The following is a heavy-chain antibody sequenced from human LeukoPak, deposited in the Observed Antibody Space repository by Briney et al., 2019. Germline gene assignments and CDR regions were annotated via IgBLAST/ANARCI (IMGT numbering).Heavy chain of an antibody. CDR2: ISSSSSYI. CDR3: ARDYGGSSPFDY. J-gene: IGHJ4*02. D-gene: IGHD4-23*01. V-gene: IGHV3-21*01. CDR1: GFTFSSYS. Sequence: KPGGSLRLSCAASGFTFSSYSMNWVRQAPGKGLEWVSSISSSSSYIYYADSVKGRFTISRDNARNSLYLQMNSLRVEDTAVYYCARDYGGSSPFDYWGQGTLVTVSS.